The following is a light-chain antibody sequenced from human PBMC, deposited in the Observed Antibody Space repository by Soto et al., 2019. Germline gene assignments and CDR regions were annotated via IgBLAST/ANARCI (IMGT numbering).Light chain of an antibody. V-gene: IGKV3-15*01. CDR3: QQYNNWPPWT. J-gene: IGKJ3*01. CDR1: QSVSST. Sequence: EIVMTQSPATLSVSPGERATLSCRASQSVSSTLAWYQQKPGQAPRLLIYGASTRATGIPARFSGSRSGTEFTLTIRSLQSEDFAVYYCQQYNNWPPWTFGPGTKVDIK. CDR2: GAS.